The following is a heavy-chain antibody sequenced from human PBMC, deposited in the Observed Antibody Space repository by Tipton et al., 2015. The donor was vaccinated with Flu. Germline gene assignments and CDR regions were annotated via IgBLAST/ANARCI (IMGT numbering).Heavy chain of an antibody. V-gene: IGHV4-59*08. D-gene: IGHD4-11*01. CDR1: SGSIGSFY. Sequence: TLSLTCTLSSGSIGSFYWNWIRQPPGKALEWIGNIYRRGSSYYNPSLKTRVTIAIDTSKNTFSLRLRSVTAADTAVYYCARRDYSNYVSDPKNWFDPWGQGILVTVSS. CDR2: IYRRGSS. CDR3: ARRDYSNYVSDPKNWFDP. J-gene: IGHJ5*02.